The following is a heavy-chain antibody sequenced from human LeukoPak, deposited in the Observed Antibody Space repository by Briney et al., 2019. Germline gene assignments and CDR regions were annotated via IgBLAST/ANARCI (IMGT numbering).Heavy chain of an antibody. J-gene: IGHJ6*01. Sequence: GGSLRLSFASSRFTLISYLIHWVRQAPWKGLVRVSPINRDGRSTNYPDSLKGRVTISIDKANNTLYLQLNSLSAEDTAVYYCVRAIAYTNYGMDVWGQGTTVTVSS. CDR3: VRAIAYTNYGMDV. CDR2: INRDGRST. D-gene: IGHD4-11*01. V-gene: IGHV3-74*01. CDR1: RFTLISYL.